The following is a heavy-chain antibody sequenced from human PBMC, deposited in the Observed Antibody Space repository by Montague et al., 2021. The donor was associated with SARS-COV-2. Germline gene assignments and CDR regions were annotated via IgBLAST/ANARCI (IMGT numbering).Heavy chain of an antibody. V-gene: IGHV3-7*01. J-gene: IGHJ5*02. Sequence: SLRLSCAASGFTFSRYWMSWVRQAPGKGLEWVANIKQDGSEKYYXXSLKVRFTISRDNAKNSLYLQMNSLRAEDTAVYYCARSHPYYDILTGWGWFDPWGQGTLVTVSS. D-gene: IGHD3-9*01. CDR3: ARSHPYYDILTGWGWFDP. CDR1: GFTFSRYW. CDR2: IKQDGSEK.